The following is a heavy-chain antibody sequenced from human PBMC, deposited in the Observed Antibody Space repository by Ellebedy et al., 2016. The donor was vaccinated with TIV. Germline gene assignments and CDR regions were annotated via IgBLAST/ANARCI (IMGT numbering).Heavy chain of an antibody. CDR1: GFTFSMYA. CDR2: ISRGGGSGK. Sequence: GESLKISCDGSGFTFSMYAMHWVRQAPGKRLEWVTVISRGGGSGKYYTESVKGRFTVSRDNSKNTQYLQMDSLRPEDTAVYYCARPAEVGDTEVDWYFDLWGRGTLVTVSS. D-gene: IGHD1-26*01. CDR3: ARPAEVGDTEVDWYFDL. V-gene: IGHV3-30-3*01. J-gene: IGHJ2*01.